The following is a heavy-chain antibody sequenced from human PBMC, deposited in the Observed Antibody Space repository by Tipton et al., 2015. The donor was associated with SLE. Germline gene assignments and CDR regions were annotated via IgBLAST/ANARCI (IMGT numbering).Heavy chain of an antibody. J-gene: IGHJ4*02. CDR1: GGSISSHY. V-gene: IGHV4-59*11. CDR3: ARYYNYGQGYFDY. CDR2: IYYSGST. Sequence: TLSLTCTVSGGSISSHYWSWIRQPPGKGLEWIGYIYYSGSTNYNPSLKSRVTISVDTSKNQFALNLTSVTAADTAVYFCARYYNYGQGYFDYWGLGTLVTVSS. D-gene: IGHD5-24*01.